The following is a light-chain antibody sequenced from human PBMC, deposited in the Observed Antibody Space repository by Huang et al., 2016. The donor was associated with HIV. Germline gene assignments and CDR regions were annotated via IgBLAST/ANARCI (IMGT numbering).Light chain of an antibody. V-gene: IGKV1-39*01. J-gene: IGKJ1*01. CDR1: QTIRTY. CDR3: QQSYDSPRT. Sequence: DIQLTKSPSSLSACVGDRVTITCRASQTIRTYLNWYQQKPGKAPKLVIYDASSSQRGIPSRFSDDGFWTDCILTISSLQPEDFATYDCQQSYDSPRTFGQGTRVEIK. CDR2: DAS.